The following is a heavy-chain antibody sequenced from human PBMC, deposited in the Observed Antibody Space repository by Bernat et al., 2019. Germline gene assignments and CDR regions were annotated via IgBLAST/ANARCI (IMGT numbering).Heavy chain of an antibody. CDR3: ARVGDSSSWDGYFDL. D-gene: IGHD6-13*01. J-gene: IGHJ2*01. CDR2: IIPIFGTA. V-gene: IGHV1-69*01. Sequence: QVQLVQSGAEVKKPGSSVKVSCKASGGTFSSYAISWVRQAPGQGLEWMGGIIPIFGTANYAQKFRGRVKMTADESTSTAYMELSSLRSEDTAVYYCARVGDSSSWDGYFDLWGRGTLVTVSS. CDR1: GGTFSSYA.